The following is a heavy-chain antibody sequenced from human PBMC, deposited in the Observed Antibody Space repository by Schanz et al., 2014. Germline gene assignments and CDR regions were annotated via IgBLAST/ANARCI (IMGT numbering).Heavy chain of an antibody. D-gene: IGHD1-1*01. CDR3: ARGRVLES. CDR2: IWYDGSNK. V-gene: IGHV3-33*08. CDR1: GFTFSAYA. Sequence: VQLLESGGGLVQPGGSLRLSCAASGFTFSAYAMTWVRQIPGKGLEWVAVIWYDGSNKYYADSVKGRFTISRDNAKNTLYLQMNSLRAEDTAVYYCARGRVLESWGQGTLVTVSS. J-gene: IGHJ5*02.